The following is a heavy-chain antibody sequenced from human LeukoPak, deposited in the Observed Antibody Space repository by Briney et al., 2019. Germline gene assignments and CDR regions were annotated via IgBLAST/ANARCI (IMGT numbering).Heavy chain of an antibody. Sequence: SETLSLTCTVSGGSISSSSSYWGWIRQPPGKGLEWIVSIYYSGSTYYNPSLKSRVTISVDTSKNQFSLKLSSVTAADTAVYYCARASTESYYYYMDVWGKGTTVTVSS. V-gene: IGHV4-39*07. CDR1: GGSISSSSSY. CDR3: ARASTESYYYYMDV. J-gene: IGHJ6*03. D-gene: IGHD4-17*01. CDR2: IYYSGST.